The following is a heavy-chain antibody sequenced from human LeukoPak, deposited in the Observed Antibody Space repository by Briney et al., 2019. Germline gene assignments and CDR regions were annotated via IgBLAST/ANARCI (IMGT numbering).Heavy chain of an antibody. Sequence: SGGSLRLSCAASGFTFSDYYMSWIRQAPGKGLEWVSYISSSGSTIYYADSVKGRFTISRDNAKNSLYLQMNSLRAEDTAVYYCARETVTTFGAFDTWGQGTMVTVSS. J-gene: IGHJ3*02. CDR3: ARETVTTFGAFDT. V-gene: IGHV3-11*01. D-gene: IGHD4-17*01. CDR1: GFTFSDYY. CDR2: ISSSGSTI.